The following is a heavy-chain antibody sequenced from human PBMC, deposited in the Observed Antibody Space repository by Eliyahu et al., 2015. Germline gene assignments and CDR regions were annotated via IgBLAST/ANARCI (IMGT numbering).Heavy chain of an antibody. V-gene: IGHV4-34*01. CDR2: INHSGSP. D-gene: IGHD2-15*01. CDR1: GGSFSGHY. J-gene: IGHJ4*02. CDR3: ARASKTNIPSDNYSLDG. Sequence: QVRLQQWGAGLLRPSETLSLTCAVYGGSFSGHYWTWIRQPPGKGLEWIGDINHSGSPNSQPSLKSRVTILVDTSKNQFSLKLTSVTAADTALYYCARASKTNIPSDNYSLDGWGQGIRVTVSS.